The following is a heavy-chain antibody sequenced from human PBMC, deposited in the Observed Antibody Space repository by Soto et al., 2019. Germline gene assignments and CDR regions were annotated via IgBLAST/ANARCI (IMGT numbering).Heavy chain of an antibody. Sequence: QVQLVESGGGLVKPGGSLRLSCAASGFTFSDYYMSWIRQAPGKGLEWVSYISSSGSTIYYADSVKGRFTISRDNAKNSRYLQMNSLRAEDTAVYYCARDANVDPYYYYYGMDVWGQGTTVTVSS. J-gene: IGHJ6*02. CDR3: ARDANVDPYYYYYGMDV. V-gene: IGHV3-11*01. D-gene: IGHD5-12*01. CDR1: GFTFSDYY. CDR2: ISSSGSTI.